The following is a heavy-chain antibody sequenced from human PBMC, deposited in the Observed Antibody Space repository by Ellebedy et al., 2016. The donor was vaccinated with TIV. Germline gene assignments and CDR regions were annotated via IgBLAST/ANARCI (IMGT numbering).Heavy chain of an antibody. CDR3: ARDTLVGVTDSYFDY. J-gene: IGHJ4*02. CDR1: GFTFSSYW. Sequence: GESLKISCAASGFTFSSYWMSWVRQAPGKGLEWVANIKQDGSKRFYVDSVKGRITISRHNAKNSLYLQMNNLRAEDTAVYYCARDTLVGVTDSYFDYWGQGTLVTVSS. CDR2: IKQDGSKR. D-gene: IGHD1-26*01. V-gene: IGHV3-7*03.